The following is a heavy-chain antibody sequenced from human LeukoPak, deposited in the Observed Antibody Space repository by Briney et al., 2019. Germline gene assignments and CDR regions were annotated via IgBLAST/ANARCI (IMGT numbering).Heavy chain of an antibody. V-gene: IGHV3-53*01. CDR2: IYSGGST. CDR3: ARDFGGPAAREDY. Sequence: GGPLRLSCAASGFTVSSHYMSWVRQAPGKGLEWVSVIYSGGSTYYADSVKGRFTLFRDNSKNTVYLQMNSLRAEDTAVYYCARDFGGPAAREDYWGQGTLVTVSS. J-gene: IGHJ4*02. D-gene: IGHD3-16*01. CDR1: GFTVSSHY.